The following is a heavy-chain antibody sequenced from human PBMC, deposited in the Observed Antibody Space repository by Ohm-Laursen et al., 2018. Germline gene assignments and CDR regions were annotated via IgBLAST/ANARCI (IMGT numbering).Heavy chain of an antibody. V-gene: IGHV1-8*01. J-gene: IGHJ3*02. Sequence: SSVKVSCKTSGYTFINYDIHWVRQASGQGLEWMGWMNPKSGDTGYAHKFQGRVTMARNASISTANMEMSSLRSEDTAVYYCARHRHKSVPGAFDIWAHGTMVIVS. CDR3: ARHRHKSVPGAFDI. CDR1: GYTFINYD. CDR2: MNPKSGDT.